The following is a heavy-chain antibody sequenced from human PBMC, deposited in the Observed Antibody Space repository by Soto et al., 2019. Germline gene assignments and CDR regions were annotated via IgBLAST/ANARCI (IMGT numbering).Heavy chain of an antibody. D-gene: IGHD5-12*01. Sequence: GGSLRLSCSASGFTFSSYAMHWVRQAPGKGLEYVSAISSNGGSTYYADSVKGRFTISRDNSKNTLYLQMSSLRAEDTAVYYCGAMATISSYYYGMDVWGQGTTVTVSS. CDR2: ISSNGGST. J-gene: IGHJ6*02. V-gene: IGHV3-64D*08. CDR1: GFTFSSYA. CDR3: GAMATISSYYYGMDV.